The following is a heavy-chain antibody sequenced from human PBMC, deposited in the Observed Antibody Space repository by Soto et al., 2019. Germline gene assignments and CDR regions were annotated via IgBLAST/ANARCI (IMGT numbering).Heavy chain of an antibody. CDR2: ISAYNGNT. CDR3: AREAAGAAAGLYFDY. J-gene: IGHJ4*02. D-gene: IGHD6-13*01. Sequence: GVSVKVSCKASGYTFTSYGISWVRQAPGQGLEWMGWISAYNGNTNYAQKLQGRVTMTTDTSTSTAYMELRSLRSDDTAVYYCAREAAGAAAGLYFDYWGQGTLVTVSS. CDR1: GYTFTSYG. V-gene: IGHV1-18*01.